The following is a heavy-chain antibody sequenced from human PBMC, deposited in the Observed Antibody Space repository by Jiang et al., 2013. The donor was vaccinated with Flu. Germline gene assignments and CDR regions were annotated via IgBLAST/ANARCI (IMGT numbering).Heavy chain of an antibody. J-gene: IGHJ6*02. CDR3: ARDLQIVVVPAASNYYGMDV. D-gene: IGHD2-2*01. Sequence: SGGSTSYAQKFQGRVTMTRDTSTSTVYMELSSLRSEDTAVYYCARDLQIVVVPAASNYYGMDVWGQGTTVTVSS. V-gene: IGHV1-46*01. CDR2: SGGST.